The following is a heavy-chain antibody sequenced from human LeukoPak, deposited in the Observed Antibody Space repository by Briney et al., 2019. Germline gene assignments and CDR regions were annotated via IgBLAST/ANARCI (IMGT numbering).Heavy chain of an antibody. D-gene: IGHD5-18*01. J-gene: IGHJ6*02. CDR1: GGSISSSDW. Sequence: SETLSLTCAVSGGSISSSDWWSWVRQPPGKGLEWIGEIYHSGSTNYNPSLKSRVTISVDKSKNQFSLKLSSVTAADTAVYYCAGVDTAMVYGMDVWGQGTTVTVSS. CDR2: IYHSGST. V-gene: IGHV4-4*02. CDR3: AGVDTAMVYGMDV.